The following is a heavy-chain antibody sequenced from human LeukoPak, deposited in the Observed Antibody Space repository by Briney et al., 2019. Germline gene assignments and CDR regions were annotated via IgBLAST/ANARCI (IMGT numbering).Heavy chain of an antibody. CDR2: IIPIFGTA. CDR1: GGTFSSYA. CDR3: ASHHGGQRPYFDY. D-gene: IGHD2-15*01. V-gene: IGHV1-69*05. Sequence: SVKVPCKASGGTFSSYAISWVRQAPGQGLEWMGGIIPIFGTANYAQKFQGRVTITTDESTSTAYMELSSLRSEDTAVYYCASHHGGQRPYFDYWGQGTLVTVSS. J-gene: IGHJ4*02.